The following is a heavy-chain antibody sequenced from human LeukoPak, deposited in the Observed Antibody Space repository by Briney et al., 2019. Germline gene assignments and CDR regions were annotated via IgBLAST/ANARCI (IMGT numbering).Heavy chain of an antibody. CDR2: IYWDDDK. Sequence: SGPMLLKPTQTLTLTCTFSGFSLSTSGVGVGWIRQPPGKALEWLALIYWDDDKRYSPSLKSRLTITKDTSKNQVVLTMTNMDPVDTATYYCARLTMVRGVIITRYFDYWGQGTLVTVSS. J-gene: IGHJ4*02. CDR3: ARLTMVRGVIITRYFDY. V-gene: IGHV2-5*02. CDR1: GFSLSTSGVG. D-gene: IGHD3-10*01.